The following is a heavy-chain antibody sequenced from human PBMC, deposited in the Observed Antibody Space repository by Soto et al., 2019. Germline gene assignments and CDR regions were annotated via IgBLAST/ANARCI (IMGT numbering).Heavy chain of an antibody. CDR1: GGTFSSYA. CDR2: IIPIFGTA. J-gene: IGHJ6*02. V-gene: IGHV1-69*13. Sequence: SVKVSCKASGGTFSSYAISWVRQAPGQGLEWMGGIIPIFGTANYAQKFQGRVTITADESTSTAYMELSSLRSEDTAVYYCARGAIVVVPAAITYYGMDVWGQGXTVTVYS. D-gene: IGHD2-2*01. CDR3: ARGAIVVVPAAITYYGMDV.